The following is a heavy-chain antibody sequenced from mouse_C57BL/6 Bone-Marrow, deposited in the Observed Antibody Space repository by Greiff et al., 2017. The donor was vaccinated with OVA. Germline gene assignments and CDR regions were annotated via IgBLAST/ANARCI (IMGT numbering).Heavy chain of an antibody. CDR2: IYPGGGYT. Sequence: QVQLQQSGAELVRPGTSVKMSCKASGYTFTNYWIGWAKQRPGHGLEWIGDIYPGGGYTNYNGKFKGKATLTADKSSSTAYMQFSSLTSEDSAIYYCARSCDGYFFFDYWGQGTTLTVSS. J-gene: IGHJ2*01. CDR1: GYTFTNYW. V-gene: IGHV1-63*01. CDR3: ARSCDGYFFFDY. D-gene: IGHD2-3*01.